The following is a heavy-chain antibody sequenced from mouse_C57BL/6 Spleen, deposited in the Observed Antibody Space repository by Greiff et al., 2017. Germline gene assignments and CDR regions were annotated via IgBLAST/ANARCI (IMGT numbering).Heavy chain of an antibody. J-gene: IGHJ1*03. V-gene: IGHV1-72*01. CDR3: ARSSSYQNFDV. CDR1: GYTFTSYW. D-gene: IGHD1-1*01. Sequence: QVQLQQPGAELVKPGASVKLSCKASGYTFTSYWMHWVKQRPGRGLEWIGRIAPNSGGTKYNEKFKSKATLTVDKPSSTAYMQLSSLTSEDSAVYYCARSSSYQNFDVWGTGTTVTVSS. CDR2: IAPNSGGT.